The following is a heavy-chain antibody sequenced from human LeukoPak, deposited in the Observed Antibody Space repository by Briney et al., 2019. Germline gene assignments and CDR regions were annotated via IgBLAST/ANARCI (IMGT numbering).Heavy chain of an antibody. Sequence: XNWXXXXRPPXGXGLEWIGEIYHSGSTNYNPSLKSRVTISVDKSKNQFSLKLSSVTAADTAVYYCASAAVASRSDYWGQGTLVTVSS. V-gene: IGHV4-4*02. CDR2: IYHSGST. CDR3: ASAAVASRSDY. J-gene: IGHJ4*02. CDR1: XNW. D-gene: IGHD6-19*01.